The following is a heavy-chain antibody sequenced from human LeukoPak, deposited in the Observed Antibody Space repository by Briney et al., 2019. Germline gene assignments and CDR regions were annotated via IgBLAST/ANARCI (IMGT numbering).Heavy chain of an antibody. Sequence: PGESLRLSCAASGFTFSNAWMSWVRQAPGKGLEWVGRIKSKTGGGTTDYAAPVKGKFTISRDDSKNTLYLQMSSLKTEDTAVYYCTTSGPPTNYAFKMYYYYGMDVWGQGTTVTVSS. CDR3: TTSGPPTNYAFKMYYYYGMDV. V-gene: IGHV3-15*01. D-gene: IGHD4/OR15-4a*01. CDR1: GFTFSNAW. CDR2: IKSKTGGGTT. J-gene: IGHJ6*02.